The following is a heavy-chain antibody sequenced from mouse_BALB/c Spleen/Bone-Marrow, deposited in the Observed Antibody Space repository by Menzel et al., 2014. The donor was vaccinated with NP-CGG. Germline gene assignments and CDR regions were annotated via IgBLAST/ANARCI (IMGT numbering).Heavy chain of an antibody. CDR2: ISDGGSYT. D-gene: IGHD1-1*01. Sequence: EVQLVESGGGLVKPGVSLKLSCAASGFTFSDYYMYWVRQTPEKRLEWVATISDGGSYTYYPDSVEGRFTISRDNAKNNLYLQMSSLRSEDTAMYFCSRDYYGMYFDVWGAGTTVTVSS. J-gene: IGHJ1*01. CDR3: SRDYYGMYFDV. CDR1: GFTFSDYY. V-gene: IGHV5-4*02.